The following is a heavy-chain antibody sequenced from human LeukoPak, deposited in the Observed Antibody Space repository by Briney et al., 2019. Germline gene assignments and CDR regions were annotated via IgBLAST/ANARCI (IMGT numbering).Heavy chain of an antibody. V-gene: IGHV4-34*01. CDR3: ARLAQNRGRYFDL. CDR1: GGSFSGYY. CDR2: INHSGST. Sequence: KPSETLSLTCAVYGGSFSGYYWSWIRHPPGKGLEWIGEINHSGSTNYNPSLKSRVTISVDPSKNQFSLKLSSVTAADTAVYYCARLAQNRGRYFDLWGRGTLVTVSS. D-gene: IGHD2/OR15-2a*01. J-gene: IGHJ2*01.